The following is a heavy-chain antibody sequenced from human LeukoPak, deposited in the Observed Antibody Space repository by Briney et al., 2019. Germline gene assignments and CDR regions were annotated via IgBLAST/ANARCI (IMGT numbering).Heavy chain of an antibody. D-gene: IGHD4-11*01. J-gene: IGHJ5*02. V-gene: IGHV3-74*01. CDR3: ARDYSNYEEWFDT. CDR1: GFTFSSNW. CDR2: INSDGSST. Sequence: GGSLSLSCAASGFTFSSNWMHWVRQAPGKGLVWVSRINSDGSSTSYADSVKGRFTISRDNAKNTLYLQMNSLRAEDTAVYYCARDYSNYEEWFDTWGQGTLVTVSS.